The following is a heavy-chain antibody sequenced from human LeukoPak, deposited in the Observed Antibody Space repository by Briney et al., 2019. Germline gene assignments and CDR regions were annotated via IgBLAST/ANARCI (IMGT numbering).Heavy chain of an antibody. D-gene: IGHD3-3*01. J-gene: IGHJ4*02. CDR3: ARAPAHYDFWSGYYDY. Sequence: ASVKVSCKASGYTFTGYYMHWVRQAPGQGLEWMGWIKPNSGGTNYAQKFQGRVTMTRDTSISTAYMELSRLRSDDTAVYYCARAPAHYDFWSGYYDYWGQGTLVTVSS. CDR2: IKPNSGGT. V-gene: IGHV1-2*02. CDR1: GYTFTGYY.